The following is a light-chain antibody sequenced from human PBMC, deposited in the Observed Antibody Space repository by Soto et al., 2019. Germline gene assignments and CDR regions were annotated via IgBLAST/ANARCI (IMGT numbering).Light chain of an antibody. J-gene: IGLJ1*01. CDR1: RSNIGSNT. Sequence: SVLTQPPSASGTPGQRFTISCSGSRSNIGSNTVNWYQQLPGTAPKLLIYSNNQRPSGVPDRFSGSKSGTSASLAISGLQSEDEADYYCAAWDDSLNGSYVFGTGTKVTVL. CDR2: SNN. CDR3: AAWDDSLNGSYV. V-gene: IGLV1-44*01.